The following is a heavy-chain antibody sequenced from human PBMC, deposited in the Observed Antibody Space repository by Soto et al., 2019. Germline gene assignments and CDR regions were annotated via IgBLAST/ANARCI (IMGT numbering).Heavy chain of an antibody. D-gene: IGHD3-22*01. CDR2: INHSGST. Sequence: SETLSLTCAVYGGSFSGYYWSWIRQPPGKGLEWIGEINHSGSTNYNPSLKSRVTISVDTSKNQFSLKLSSVTAADTAVYYCARLTYYYDRKYFDYWGQGTLVTVSS. CDR1: GGSFSGYY. CDR3: ARLTYYYDRKYFDY. V-gene: IGHV4-34*01. J-gene: IGHJ4*02.